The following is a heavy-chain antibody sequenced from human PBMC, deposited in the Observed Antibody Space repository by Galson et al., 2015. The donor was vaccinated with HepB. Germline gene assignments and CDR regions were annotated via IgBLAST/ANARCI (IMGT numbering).Heavy chain of an antibody. J-gene: IGHJ4*02. CDR2: ISLDGRNI. CDR1: GFTFSSHA. D-gene: IGHD1-14*01. Sequence: SLRLSCAASGFTFSSHAMHWVRQAPGKGLEWVAAISLDGRNIYYADSVKDRFTISRDNSRNTLSLQMNSLRLEDTALYYCARDHITSIIEFYFDYWGQGTLVTVSS. V-gene: IGHV3-30*03. CDR3: ARDHITSIIEFYFDY.